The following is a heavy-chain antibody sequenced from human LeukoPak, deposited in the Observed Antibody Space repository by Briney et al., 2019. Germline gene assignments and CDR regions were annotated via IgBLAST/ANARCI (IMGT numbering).Heavy chain of an antibody. CDR2: ISGSGGST. D-gene: IGHD3-10*01. CDR3: AKGFGELFWYYFDY. J-gene: IGHJ4*02. V-gene: IGHV3-23*01. CDR1: GFTFSSYA. Sequence: PGGSLRLSCAASGFTFSSYAMSWVRQAPGKGLEWVSAISGSGGSTYYADSVKGRFTISRDNSKNTLYLQMNGLRAEDTVVYYCAKGFGELFWYYFDYWGQGTLVTVSS.